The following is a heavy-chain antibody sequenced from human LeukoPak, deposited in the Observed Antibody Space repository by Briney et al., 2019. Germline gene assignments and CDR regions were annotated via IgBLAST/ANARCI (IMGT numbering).Heavy chain of an antibody. V-gene: IGHV4-38-2*02. CDR2: IYQSGST. Sequence: SETLSLTCTVSGYSISSGYYWGWIRQPPGKGLEWIGSIYQSGSTYYNPSLKSRVTISAHTSKNQISLRLSSVTAADTAFYYCASPNTTSYYRAFDIWGQGTMVTVSS. J-gene: IGHJ3*02. D-gene: IGHD2/OR15-2a*01. CDR1: GYSISSGYY. CDR3: ASPNTTSYYRAFDI.